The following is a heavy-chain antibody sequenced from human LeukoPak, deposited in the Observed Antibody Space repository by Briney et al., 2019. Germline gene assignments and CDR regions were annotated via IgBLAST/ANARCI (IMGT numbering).Heavy chain of an antibody. CDR1: GASFSNYY. D-gene: IGHD1-26*01. CDR2: IYYSGTT. V-gene: IGHV4-59*04. Sequence: SETLSLTCTVSGASFSNYYWSWIRQPPGKALEWIGYIYYSGTTNYNPSLESRVTMSVDTSKNQFSLKLSSVTAADTAVYYCAGVELLGPGYWGQGTLVTASS. CDR3: AGVELLGPGY. J-gene: IGHJ4*02.